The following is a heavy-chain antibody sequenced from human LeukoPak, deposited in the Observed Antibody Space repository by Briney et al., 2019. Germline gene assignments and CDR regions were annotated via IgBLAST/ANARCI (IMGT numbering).Heavy chain of an antibody. CDR3: AREGGDIVVVPAAMGYSWFDP. Sequence: ASVKVSCKASGYTFTSYGISWVRQAPGQGLEWMGWISAYNGNTNYAQKLQGRVTMTTDTSTSTAYMELRGLRSDDTAVYYCAREGGDIVVVPAAMGYSWFDPWGQGTPVTVSS. J-gene: IGHJ5*02. CDR2: ISAYNGNT. V-gene: IGHV1-18*01. CDR1: GYTFTSYG. D-gene: IGHD2-2*01.